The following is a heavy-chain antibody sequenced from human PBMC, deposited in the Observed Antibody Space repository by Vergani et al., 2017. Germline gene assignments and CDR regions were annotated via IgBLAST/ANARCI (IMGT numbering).Heavy chain of an antibody. V-gene: IGHV3-23*01. D-gene: IGHD1-26*01. CDR3: ARDFSTVDHAFDI. CDR2: ISGSGSTI. Sequence: EVQLLESGGGLVQPGGSLRLSCAASGFTFSSYAMSWVRQAPGKGLEWVSAISGSGSTIYYADSVKGRFTISRDNAKNSLYLQMNSLRAEDTAVYYCARDFSTVDHAFDIWGQGTMVTVSS. J-gene: IGHJ3*02. CDR1: GFTFSSYA.